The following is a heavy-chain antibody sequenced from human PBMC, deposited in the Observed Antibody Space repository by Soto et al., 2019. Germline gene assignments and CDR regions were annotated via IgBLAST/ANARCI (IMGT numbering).Heavy chain of an antibody. J-gene: IGHJ4*02. D-gene: IGHD3-9*01. CDR2: ISTTGTYI. CDR3: ARGLLRYCDRLFFPFDY. CDR1: GFTFATYN. V-gene: IGHV3-21*01. Sequence: EVQLVESGGGLVKPGVSLRLSCAASGFTFATYNMNWVRQAPGKGLEWVSSISTTGTYISYSDSVKGRFTISRDNARNSRFLQMNSLRAEDTAVYYCARGLLRYCDRLFFPFDYWGQGTRVSVSS.